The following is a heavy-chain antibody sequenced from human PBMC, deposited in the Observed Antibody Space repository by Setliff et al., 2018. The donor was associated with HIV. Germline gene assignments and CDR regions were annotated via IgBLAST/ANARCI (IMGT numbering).Heavy chain of an antibody. CDR1: GYTFTGYY. J-gene: IGHJ4*02. CDR3: ARDYYDSSGYIFFPGLPDY. D-gene: IGHD3-22*01. Sequence: ASVKVSCKASGYTFTGYYMHWVRQAPGQGLEWMGWINPNSGGTNYAQKFQGWVTMTRDTSISTAYMELGRLRSDDTAVYYCARDYYDSSGYIFFPGLPDYWGQGTLVTVSS. V-gene: IGHV1-2*04. CDR2: INPNSGGT.